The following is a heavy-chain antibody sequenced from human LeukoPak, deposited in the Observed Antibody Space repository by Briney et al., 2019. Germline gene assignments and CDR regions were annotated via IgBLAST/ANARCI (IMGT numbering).Heavy chain of an antibody. CDR1: GYTLTGYY. CDR2: INGNSGGT. D-gene: IGHD1/OR15-1a*01. CDR3: ARENIEQWPAFDY. V-gene: IGHV1-2*02. Sequence: ASVKVSCKASGYTLTGYYMHWVRQAPGQGPEWMGWINGNSGGTKYAQKFEGRITMTSDTSTSTVQMDLGTLRSDDTAVYYCARENIEQWPAFDYWGQGTPVTVSS. J-gene: IGHJ4*02.